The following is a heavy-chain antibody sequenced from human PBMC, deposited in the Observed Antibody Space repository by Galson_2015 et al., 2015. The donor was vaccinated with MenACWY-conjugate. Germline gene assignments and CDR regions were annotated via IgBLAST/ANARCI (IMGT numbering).Heavy chain of an antibody. V-gene: IGHV3-7*03. D-gene: IGHD6-6*01. J-gene: IGHJ4*02. Sequence: SLRLSCAASGFTFSSYWMSWVRQAPGKGLEWVAHINQDGSEKYYVDSVEGRFTISRDNAKNSLYLQMNSLRAEDTAAFYCARHPSSSFDCRGQGTLVTVSS. CDR2: INQDGSEK. CDR3: ARHPSSSFDC. CDR1: GFTFSSYW.